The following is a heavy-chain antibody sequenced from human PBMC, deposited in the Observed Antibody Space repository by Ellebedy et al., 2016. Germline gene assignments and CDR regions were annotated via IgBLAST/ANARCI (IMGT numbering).Heavy chain of an antibody. D-gene: IGHD3-10*01. V-gene: IGHV4-4*07. CDR1: GGTNSNDD. CDR3: VRDLLFSGSRRVLD. CDR2: VNTSSTP. J-gene: IGHJ4*02. Sequence: SETLSLXXTVSGGTNSNDDWNRIRQRAGEGLDWSGRVNTSSTPNSQPSLKNRVTMSIDTSKNQFSLKLNSVTAADTAVYYCVRDLLFSGSRRVLDWGQGTLVAVSS.